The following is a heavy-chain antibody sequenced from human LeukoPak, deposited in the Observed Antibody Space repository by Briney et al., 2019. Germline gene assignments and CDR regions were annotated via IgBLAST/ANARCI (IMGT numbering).Heavy chain of an antibody. CDR3: ARLHSGGSHAFDI. V-gene: IGHV5-51*01. D-gene: IGHD2-15*01. CDR2: IYLGDSDI. Sequence: GESLKISCKGSGYIFTTYWIGWVRQMPGKGLEWMGIIYLGDSDIRYSPSFQGQVTISADKSISTAYLQWSSLKASDTAMYYCARLHSGGSHAFDIWGQGTLVTVSS. CDR1: GYIFTTYW. J-gene: IGHJ3*02.